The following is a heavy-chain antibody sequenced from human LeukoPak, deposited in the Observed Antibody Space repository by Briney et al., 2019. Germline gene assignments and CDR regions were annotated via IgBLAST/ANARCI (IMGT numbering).Heavy chain of an antibody. J-gene: IGHJ6*04. CDR3: AELGITVIGGV. V-gene: IGHV3-48*03. D-gene: IGHD3-10*02. CDR2: ISSSGSTI. Sequence: GGSLRLSCAASGFSFSSYEMNWVRQAPGKGLEWVSYISSSGSTIYYADSVKGRFTISRDNAKNSLYLQMNSLRAEDTAVYYCAELGITVIGGVWGKGTTVTISS. CDR1: GFSFSSYE.